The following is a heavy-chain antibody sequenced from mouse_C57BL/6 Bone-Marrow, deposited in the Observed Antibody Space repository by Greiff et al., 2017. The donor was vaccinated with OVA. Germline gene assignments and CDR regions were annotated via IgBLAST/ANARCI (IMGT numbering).Heavy chain of an antibody. Sequence: VQLKESGAELVKPGASVKLSCKASGYTFTEYTIHWVKQRSGQGLEWIGWFYPGSGSIKYNEKFKDKATLTADKSSSTVYMELSRLTSEDSAVYFCARHEDGDYSSLGYFDYWGQGTTLTVSS. CDR3: ARHEDGDYSSLGYFDY. CDR2: FYPGSGSI. V-gene: IGHV1-62-2*01. CDR1: GYTFTEYT. J-gene: IGHJ2*01. D-gene: IGHD2-13*01.